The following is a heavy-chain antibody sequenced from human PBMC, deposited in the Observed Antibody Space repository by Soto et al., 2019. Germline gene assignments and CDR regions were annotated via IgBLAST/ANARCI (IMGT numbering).Heavy chain of an antibody. D-gene: IGHD3-22*01. Sequence: SETLSLTCTVSGGSISSGDYYWSWIRQPPGKGLEWIGYIYYSGSTYYNPSLKSRVTISVDTSKNQFSLKLSSVTAADTAVYYCARRTKTYYYDSSGYSHFDYWGQGTLVTVSS. CDR3: ARRTKTYYYDSSGYSHFDY. J-gene: IGHJ4*02. CDR1: GGSISSGDYY. CDR2: IYYSGST. V-gene: IGHV4-30-4*01.